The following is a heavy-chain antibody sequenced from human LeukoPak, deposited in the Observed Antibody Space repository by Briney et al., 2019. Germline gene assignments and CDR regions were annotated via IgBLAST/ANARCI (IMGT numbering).Heavy chain of an antibody. Sequence: ASVKVSCKASGYTFNGYYMHWVRQAPGQGLEWMGWINPNSGGTNYAQKFQGRVTMTRDTSISTAYMELSRLRSDDTAVYYCARDNRHYYDSSGYYYWGQGTLVTVSS. V-gene: IGHV1-2*02. CDR3: ARDNRHYYDSSGYYY. J-gene: IGHJ4*02. D-gene: IGHD3-22*01. CDR1: GYTFNGYY. CDR2: INPNSGGT.